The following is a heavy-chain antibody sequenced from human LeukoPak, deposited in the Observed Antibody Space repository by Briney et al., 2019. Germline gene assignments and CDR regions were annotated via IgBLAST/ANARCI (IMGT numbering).Heavy chain of an antibody. CDR3: ARGEWSSSPFDY. CDR2: ISYDGSNE. V-gene: IGHV3-30*04. Sequence: GGSLRLSCAASGFTFSSYVMHWVRQAPGKGLEWVAIISYDGSNEYYADSVKGRFTISRDNSKNTLYLQMNSLRAEDTAVYYCARGEWSSSPFDYWGQGTLVTVSS. J-gene: IGHJ4*02. D-gene: IGHD2-8*01. CDR1: GFTFSSYV.